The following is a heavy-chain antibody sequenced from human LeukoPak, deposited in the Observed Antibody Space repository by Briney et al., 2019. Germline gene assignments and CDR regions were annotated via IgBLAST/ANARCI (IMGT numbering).Heavy chain of an antibody. CDR1: GGSFSGYY. V-gene: IGHV4-34*01. J-gene: IGHJ4*02. CDR2: IHHSGST. Sequence: PSETLSLTCAVYGGSFSGYYWSWIRQPPGKGLEWIGEIHHSGSTNYNPSLKSRVTISVDTSKNQFSLKLSSVTAADTAVYYCARIGGRYYDFWSGYSDYWGQGTLVTVSS. D-gene: IGHD3-3*01. CDR3: ARIGGRYYDFWSGYSDY.